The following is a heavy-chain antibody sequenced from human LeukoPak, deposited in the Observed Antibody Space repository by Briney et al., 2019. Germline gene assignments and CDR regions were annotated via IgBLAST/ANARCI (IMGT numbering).Heavy chain of an antibody. CDR1: GGTFSSYA. CDR3: ARDLAVGAPY. V-gene: IGHV1-69*05. CDR2: IIPIFGTA. D-gene: IGHD1-26*01. J-gene: IGHJ4*02. Sequence: ASVKVSCKASGGTFSSYAISWVRQAPGQGLEWMGGIIPIFGTANYARKFQGRVTMTRDMSTSTVYMELSSLRSEDTAVYYCARDLAVGAPYWGQGTLVTVSS.